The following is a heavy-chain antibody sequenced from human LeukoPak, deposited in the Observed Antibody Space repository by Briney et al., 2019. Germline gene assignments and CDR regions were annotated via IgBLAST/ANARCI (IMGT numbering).Heavy chain of an antibody. CDR3: ARATYYYDSSGYYPYYYYYYMDV. V-gene: IGHV4-59*01. J-gene: IGHJ6*03. CDR2: IYYSGST. CDR1: GGSISSYY. Sequence: PSETLSLTCTVSGGSISSYYWSWIRQPPGKGLEWIGYIYYSGSTNYNPSLKSRVTKSVDTSKNQFSLKLSSVTAADTAVYYCARATYYYDSSGYYPYYYYYYMDVWGKGTTVTVSS. D-gene: IGHD3-22*01.